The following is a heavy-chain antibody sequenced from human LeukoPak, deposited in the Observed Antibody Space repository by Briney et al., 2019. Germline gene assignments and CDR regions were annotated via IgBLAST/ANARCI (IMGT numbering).Heavy chain of an antibody. Sequence: GRCLRPSCAADAFIFDDYATHWDRQAHGEGLEWVSGIRWDGGSIVYAGSVKGRFTSPRENAKNSLYLKMNSLRVEDTAWYYCAKGYWFDPWGQGTLVTASS. J-gene: IGHJ5*02. CDR3: AKGYWFDP. CDR1: AFIFDDYA. V-gene: IGHV3-9*01. CDR2: IRWDGGSI.